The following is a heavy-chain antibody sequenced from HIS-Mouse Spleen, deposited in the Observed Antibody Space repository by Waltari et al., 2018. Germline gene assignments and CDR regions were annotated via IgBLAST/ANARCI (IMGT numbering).Heavy chain of an antibody. CDR2: IYPGDSDT. V-gene: IGHV5-51*03. J-gene: IGHJ2*01. Sequence: EVQLVQSGAEVKKPGESLKISCKGYGYSFTSYWIGWVRQMPGKGLEWMGIIYPGDSDTRYSPSFQGQVTISADKSISTAYLQWSSLKASDTAMYYCARRYSSSWYDWYFDLWGRGTLVTVSS. CDR1: GYSFTSYW. D-gene: IGHD6-13*01. CDR3: ARRYSSSWYDWYFDL.